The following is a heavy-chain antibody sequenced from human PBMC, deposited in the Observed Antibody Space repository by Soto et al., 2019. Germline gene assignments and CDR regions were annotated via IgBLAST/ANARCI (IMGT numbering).Heavy chain of an antibody. Sequence: PGESLKISCKGSGYSFTSCWIGWVRQMPGKGLEWMGIIYPGDSDTRYSPSFQGQVTISADKSISTAYLQWSSLKASDTAMYYCARPIHPRYYYDSSGYYGKGTPTDYWGQGPLVTVS. D-gene: IGHD3-22*01. J-gene: IGHJ4*02. CDR1: GYSFTSCW. CDR2: IYPGDSDT. V-gene: IGHV5-51*01. CDR3: ARPIHPRYYYDSSGYYGKGTPTDY.